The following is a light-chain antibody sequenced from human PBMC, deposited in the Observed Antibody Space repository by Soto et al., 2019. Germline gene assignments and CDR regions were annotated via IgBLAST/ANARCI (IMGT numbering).Light chain of an antibody. CDR3: QQRSNWPRT. CDR1: QSVSSS. J-gene: IGKJ2*01. V-gene: IGKV3-11*01. CDR2: DAS. Sequence: EIVLTQSPATLSLSPGERATLSCRASQSVSSSLAWYQQRPGQAPRLLIYDASNRSTGIPARFSGSGSGTDFTLTIRSLEPEDFAVYFCQQRSNWPRTFGQGTKLEIK.